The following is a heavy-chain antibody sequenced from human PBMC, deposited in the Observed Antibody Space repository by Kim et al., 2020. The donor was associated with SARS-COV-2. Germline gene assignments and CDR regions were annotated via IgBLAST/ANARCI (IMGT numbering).Heavy chain of an antibody. CDR3: AREVEMATIGGAQFDY. CDR2: INTNTGNP. V-gene: IGHV7-4-1*02. D-gene: IGHD5-12*01. CDR1: GYTFTSYA. J-gene: IGHJ4*02. Sequence: ASVKVSCKASGYTFTSYAMNWVRQAPGQGLEWMGWINTNTGNPTYAQGFTGRFVFSLDTSVSTAYLQISSLKAEDTAVYYCAREVEMATIGGAQFDYWGQGTLVTVSS.